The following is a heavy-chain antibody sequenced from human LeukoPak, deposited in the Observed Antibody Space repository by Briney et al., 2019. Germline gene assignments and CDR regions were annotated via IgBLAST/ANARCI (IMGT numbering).Heavy chain of an antibody. Sequence: PSETLSLTCTVSGYSISSGYYWGWIRQPPGKGLEWIGSIYHSGRTFYNPSLKSRVTISVDTSKNQFSLKLSSVTAADTAVYYCARLIAVAGSGGYNWFDPWGQGTLVTVSS. CDR2: IYHSGRT. J-gene: IGHJ5*02. CDR1: GYSISSGYY. CDR3: ARLIAVAGSGGYNWFDP. D-gene: IGHD6-19*01. V-gene: IGHV4-38-2*02.